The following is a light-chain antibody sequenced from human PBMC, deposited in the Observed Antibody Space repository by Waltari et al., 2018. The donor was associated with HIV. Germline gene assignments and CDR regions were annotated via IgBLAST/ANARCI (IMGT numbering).Light chain of an antibody. CDR2: DDR. CDR1: NIGSKS. V-gene: IGLV3-21*02. CDR3: QVWDSGSDHYV. Sequence: SYVLTQPPSVSVAPGQTARITCGGNNIGSKSVHWYQQKPGQAPVLVVYDDRERPSGIPERFAVSNSGNTATLTISRVEAGDEADYYCQVWDSGSDHYVFGTGTKVTVL. J-gene: IGLJ1*01.